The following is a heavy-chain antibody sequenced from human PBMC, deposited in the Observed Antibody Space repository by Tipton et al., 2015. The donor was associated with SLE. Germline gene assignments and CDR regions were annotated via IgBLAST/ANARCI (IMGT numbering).Heavy chain of an antibody. Sequence: SLRLSCAASGFTFSSYAMSWVRQAPGKGLEWVSAISGSGGSTYYADSVKGRFTISRDNSKNTPYLQMNSLRAEDTAVYYCAKSFVPAAYYYGMDVWGQGTTVTVSS. V-gene: IGHV3-23*01. D-gene: IGHD2-2*01. CDR3: AKSFVPAAYYYGMDV. CDR2: ISGSGGST. J-gene: IGHJ6*02. CDR1: GFTFSSYA.